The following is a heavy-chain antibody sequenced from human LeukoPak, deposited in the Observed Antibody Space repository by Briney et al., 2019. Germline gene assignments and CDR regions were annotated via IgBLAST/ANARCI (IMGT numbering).Heavy chain of an antibody. J-gene: IGHJ4*02. Sequence: SETLSLTCSVHAGSISSYYWSWIRQPPGQGLEWIGYIYYTGSSNYNPSLKSRVTISLDMSKNQFSLKLSSVTAADTAVYYCVGVSGSYSSGDYWGQGTPVTVSS. CDR1: AGSISSYY. V-gene: IGHV4-59*01. CDR3: VGVSGSYSSGDY. CDR2: IYYTGSS. D-gene: IGHD3-10*01.